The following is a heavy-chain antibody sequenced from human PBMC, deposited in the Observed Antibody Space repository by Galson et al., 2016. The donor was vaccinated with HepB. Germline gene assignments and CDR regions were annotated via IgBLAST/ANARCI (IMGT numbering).Heavy chain of an antibody. D-gene: IGHD5-18*01. Sequence: SLRLSCAASGFTFSSFGMHWVRQAPGKGLEWVSGISGSGASRDYADSVKGRFIISRDTYKSTLYLEMSSLRAEDTAIYYCSKDRQLWSRASTYFDTWGQGALVTVSS. CDR1: GFTFSSFG. V-gene: IGHV3-23*01. J-gene: IGHJ4*02. CDR2: ISGSGASR. CDR3: SKDRQLWSRASTYFDT.